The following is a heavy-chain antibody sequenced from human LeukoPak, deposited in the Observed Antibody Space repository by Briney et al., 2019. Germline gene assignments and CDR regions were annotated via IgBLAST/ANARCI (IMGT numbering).Heavy chain of an antibody. D-gene: IGHD3-10*01. Sequence: PSETLSLTCTVSGGSISSGSYYWSWIRQPAGKGLEWIGRIYTSGSTNYNPSLKSRVTISVDTSKNQLSLKLSSVTAADTAVYYCARAKWFGELLWFDYWGQGTLVTVSS. CDR3: ARAKWFGELLWFDY. J-gene: IGHJ4*02. V-gene: IGHV4-61*02. CDR2: IYTSGST. CDR1: GGSISSGSYY.